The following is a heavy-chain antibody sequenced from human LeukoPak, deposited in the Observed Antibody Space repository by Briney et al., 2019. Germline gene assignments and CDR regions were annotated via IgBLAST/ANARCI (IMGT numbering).Heavy chain of an antibody. D-gene: IGHD3-22*01. V-gene: IGHV3-23*01. J-gene: IGHJ4*02. CDR1: GFTFSSYA. CDR3: AKDRDSSGYYDY. Sequence: GGSLRLSCAASGFTFSSYAMSWVRQAPGKGLEWVSAISGSGGSTYYADSVKGRFIISRDNSKDTLYLQTNSLRAEDTAVYYCAKDRDSSGYYDYWGQGTLVTVSS. CDR2: ISGSGGST.